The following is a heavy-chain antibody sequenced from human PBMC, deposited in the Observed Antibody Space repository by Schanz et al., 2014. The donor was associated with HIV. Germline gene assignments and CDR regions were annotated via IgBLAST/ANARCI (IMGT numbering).Heavy chain of an antibody. Sequence: QVLLVESGGGVVQPGRSLRLSCAASGYSFSTYGMYWVRQAPGKGLEWLAVISYDGRNKKFANSVKGRFTISRDNSKNTVYLQAKSLRPEDTAVYDCAKDRNYYDSKYRGKGNYYYYYGMDVWGQGTTVTVSS. D-gene: IGHD3-22*01. CDR1: GYSFSTYG. CDR3: AKDRNYYDSKYRGKGNYYYYYGMDV. CDR2: ISYDGRNK. V-gene: IGHV3-30*18. J-gene: IGHJ6*02.